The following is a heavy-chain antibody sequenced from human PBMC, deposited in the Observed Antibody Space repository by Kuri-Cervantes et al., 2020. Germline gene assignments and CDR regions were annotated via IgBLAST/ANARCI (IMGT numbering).Heavy chain of an antibody. Sequence: ESLKISCAVYGGSFSGYYWSWIRQPPEKGLEWIGEINYSGSTNYNPSLKSRVTISVDTSKNQFSLKLRSVTAADTAVYYCAREMYYYDSSGYYPAYAFDIWGQGTMVTVSS. CDR3: AREMYYYDSSGYYPAYAFDI. CDR1: GGSFSGYY. V-gene: IGHV4-34*01. D-gene: IGHD3-22*01. CDR2: INYSGST. J-gene: IGHJ3*02.